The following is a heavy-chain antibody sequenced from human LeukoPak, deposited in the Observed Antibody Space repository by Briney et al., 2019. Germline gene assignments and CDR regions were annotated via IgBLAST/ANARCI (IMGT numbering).Heavy chain of an antibody. CDR3: ARRQVNYAFDI. J-gene: IGHJ3*02. CDR2: INTNTGNP. D-gene: IGHD5-24*01. Sequence: ASVKVSCKASGYTFTTYTMNWVRQAPGQGLEWMGWINTNTGNPTYAQGFTGRFVFSLDTSVSTAYLQISSLKAEGTAVYFCARRQVNYAFDIWGQGTMVTVSS. CDR1: GYTFTTYT. V-gene: IGHV7-4-1*02.